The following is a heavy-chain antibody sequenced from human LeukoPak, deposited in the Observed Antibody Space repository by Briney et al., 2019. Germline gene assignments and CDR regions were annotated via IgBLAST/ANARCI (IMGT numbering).Heavy chain of an antibody. V-gene: IGHV3-23*01. CDR2: IFGNGVKT. D-gene: IGHD3-16*01. CDR1: GFTFSSYS. Sequence: GGSLRLSCAASGFTFSSYSMNWVRQAPGKGLEWVSVIFGNGVKTYYADSLKGRFTISRDNSKSTLYLQMNSLRADDTAVYYCARVGDWSNYFGMDAWGQGTTVSVSS. J-gene: IGHJ6*02. CDR3: ARVGDWSNYFGMDA.